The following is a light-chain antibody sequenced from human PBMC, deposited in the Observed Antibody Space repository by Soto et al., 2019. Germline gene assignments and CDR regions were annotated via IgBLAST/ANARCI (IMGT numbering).Light chain of an antibody. CDR3: QQYGTSPT. Sequence: EIVLTQSPGTLSLSPGERATLSCRASQSVSSRDLAWYQKKPGQAPRLLIYATSSRAAGIPDRFSGSGSGTDFTLTISRLEPEDFAVYYCQQYGTSPTFGQGTKLEIK. J-gene: IGKJ2*01. V-gene: IGKV3-20*01. CDR1: QSVSSRD. CDR2: ATS.